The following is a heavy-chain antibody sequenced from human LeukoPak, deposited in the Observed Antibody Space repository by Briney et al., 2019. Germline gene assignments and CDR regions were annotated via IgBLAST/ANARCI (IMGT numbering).Heavy chain of an antibody. CDR1: GGFITPTKW. V-gene: IGHV4-4*02. D-gene: IGHD2-8*01. Sequence: PSQTLSLTCAYSGGFITPTKWRTSARPSPGHGLEWIGEISLSGLTNYSPSRSGPVTMSLDKPKNHLSLNLSSVTAADTAVYYCSRENGAFSPFGFWGQGTLVTVPS. CDR3: SRENGAFSPFGF. CDR2: ISLSGLT. J-gene: IGHJ4*02.